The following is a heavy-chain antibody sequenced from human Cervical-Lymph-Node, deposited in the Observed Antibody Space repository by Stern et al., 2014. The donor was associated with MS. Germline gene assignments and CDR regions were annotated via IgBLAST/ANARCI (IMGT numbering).Heavy chain of an antibody. CDR2: IWYDGIKK. CDR1: GFTFSSYG. V-gene: IGHV3-33*01. CDR3: VRDGGGFGLGEYYYATDV. D-gene: IGHD3-10*01. J-gene: IGHJ6*02. Sequence: QVQLVQSGGGVVQPGRSLRLSCATSGFTFSSYGMHWVRLAPGKGLEWVAVIWYDGIKKYYVDSVKGRFTISRDNSKDTLYLQMNNLRVEDTAVYYCVRDGGGFGLGEYYYATDVWGQGTTVTVSS.